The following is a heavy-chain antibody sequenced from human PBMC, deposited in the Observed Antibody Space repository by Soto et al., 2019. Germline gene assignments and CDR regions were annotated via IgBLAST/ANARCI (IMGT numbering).Heavy chain of an antibody. CDR2: IYHSGST. J-gene: IGHJ4*02. Sequence: PSETLSLTCAVSGYSIISGYYLVLIRHPPGKVLEWIGSIYHSGSTYYNPSLKSRVTISVDTSKNQFSLKLSSVTAADTAVYYCARGSLLGSEGMDFWSGYPKQGFDYWGQGTLVTVSS. V-gene: IGHV4-38-2*01. D-gene: IGHD3-3*01. CDR1: GYSIISGYY. CDR3: ARGSLLGSEGMDFWSGYPKQGFDY.